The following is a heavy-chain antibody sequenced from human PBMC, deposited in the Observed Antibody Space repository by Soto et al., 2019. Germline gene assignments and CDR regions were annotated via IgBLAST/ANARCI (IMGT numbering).Heavy chain of an antibody. V-gene: IGHV1-18*04. Sequence: ASVKVSCKASGYTFTSYGISWVRQAPGQGLEWMGWISAYNGNTNYAQKLQGRVTMTTDTSTSTAYMELRSLRSDDTAVYYCARDRAAAGIGYNWFDPWGQGTLVTVS. J-gene: IGHJ5*02. CDR3: ARDRAAAGIGYNWFDP. CDR1: GYTFTSYG. CDR2: ISAYNGNT. D-gene: IGHD6-13*01.